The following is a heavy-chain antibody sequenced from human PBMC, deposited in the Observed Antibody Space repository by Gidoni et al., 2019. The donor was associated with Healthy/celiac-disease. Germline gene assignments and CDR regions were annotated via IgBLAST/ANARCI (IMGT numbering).Heavy chain of an antibody. CDR2: ISGSGGST. Sequence: EVQLVESGGGLVQPGGSLRLSCAASGFTFSSYAMSWVRQAPGKGLEWVSAISGSGGSTYYADSVKGRFTISRDNSKNTLYLQMNSLRAEDTAVYYCAKFIQATYDFWSGYYYFDYWGQGTLVTVSS. CDR3: AKFIQATYDFWSGYYYFDY. V-gene: IGHV3-23*04. J-gene: IGHJ4*02. D-gene: IGHD3-3*01. CDR1: GFTFSSYA.